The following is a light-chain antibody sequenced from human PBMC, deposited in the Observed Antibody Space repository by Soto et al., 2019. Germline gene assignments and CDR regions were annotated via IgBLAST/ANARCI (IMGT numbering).Light chain of an antibody. CDR3: KQRSNWPPFT. CDR1: QSVSSN. CDR2: DAS. V-gene: IGKV3-11*01. J-gene: IGKJ3*01. Sequence: EIELTQSAANLSLSPGEGANLXCRASQSVSSNLACYQQKAGKAPRLLIIDASNRATGIQARLSGSGSGTDFTLTIRSLEPEDFAVYYCKQRSNWPPFTFGPGTKVD.